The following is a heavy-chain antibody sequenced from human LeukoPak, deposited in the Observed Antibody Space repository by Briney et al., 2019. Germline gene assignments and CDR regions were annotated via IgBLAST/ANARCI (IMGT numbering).Heavy chain of an antibody. CDR3: ASGSPSDY. D-gene: IGHD1-26*01. J-gene: IGHJ4*02. CDR1: GFTVSSNL. V-gene: IGHV3-53*01. Sequence: PGGSLRLSCAASGFTVSSNLMSWVRQAPGRGLEWVSLIYSGGGTYHADSVKGRFTISRDNSKNTLYLQMNSLRAEDTAVYYCASGSPSDYWGQGTLVTASS. CDR2: IYSGGGT.